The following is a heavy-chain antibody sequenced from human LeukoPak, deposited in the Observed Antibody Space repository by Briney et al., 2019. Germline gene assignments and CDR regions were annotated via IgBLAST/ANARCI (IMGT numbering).Heavy chain of an antibody. CDR2: IKQDGSEK. CDR1: GFTFSSYG. J-gene: IGHJ4*02. CDR3: VRDEGSLAAAGGGFDY. Sequence: GGSLRLSCAASGFTFSSYGMHWVRQAPGKGLEWVANIKQDGSEKYYVDSVKGRFTISRDNAKNSLYLEMNSLRAEDTAVFYCVRDEGSLAAAGGGFDYWGQGTLVTVSS. V-gene: IGHV3-7*01. D-gene: IGHD6-13*01.